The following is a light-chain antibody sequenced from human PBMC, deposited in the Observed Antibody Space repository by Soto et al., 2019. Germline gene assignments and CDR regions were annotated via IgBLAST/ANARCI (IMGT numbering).Light chain of an antibody. J-gene: IGLJ1*01. CDR3: SSYSSSTTFV. Sequence: QSVLTQPASVSGSPGQSITISCTGTSSDVGGYNSVSWYQQPPDKAPKLMIYQVSNRPSGISNRFSGSKSGNTASLTISGLQAEDEADYYCSSYSSSTTFVFGSGTKVTLL. CDR2: QVS. CDR1: SSDVGGYNS. V-gene: IGLV2-14*01.